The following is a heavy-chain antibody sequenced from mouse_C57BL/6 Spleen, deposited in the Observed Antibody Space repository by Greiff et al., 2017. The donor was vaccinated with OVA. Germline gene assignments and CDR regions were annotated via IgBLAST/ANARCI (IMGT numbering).Heavy chain of an antibody. CDR1: GYTFTDYY. Sequence: VQLQQSGPELVKPGASVKISCKASGYTFTDYYMNWVKQSHGKSLEWIGDINPNNGGTSYNQKFKGKATLTVDKSSSTAYMELRSLTSEDSAVYYCANNYYGKRGYWYFDVWGTGTTVTVSS. CDR3: ANNYYGKRGYWYFDV. V-gene: IGHV1-26*01. D-gene: IGHD1-1*01. J-gene: IGHJ1*03. CDR2: INPNNGGT.